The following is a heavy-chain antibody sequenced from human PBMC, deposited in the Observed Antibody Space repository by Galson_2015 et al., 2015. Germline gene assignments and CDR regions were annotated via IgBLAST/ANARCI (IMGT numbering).Heavy chain of an antibody. D-gene: IGHD1-1*01. CDR1: GFTFSSYA. Sequence: SLRLSCAASGFTFSSYAMTWVRLAPGKGLEWISTISGSGGRSYYADSVKGRFTISRGNSENTLYLQINSLRAEDTAIYYCAKGPAMERLPTPSYYMDVWGKGTTVTVSS. V-gene: IGHV3-23*01. CDR2: ISGSGGRS. J-gene: IGHJ6*03. CDR3: AKGPAMERLPTPSYYMDV.